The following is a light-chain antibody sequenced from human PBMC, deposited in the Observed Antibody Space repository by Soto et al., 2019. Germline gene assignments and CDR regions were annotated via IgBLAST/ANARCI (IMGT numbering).Light chain of an antibody. CDR3: QQYTA. V-gene: IGKV1-5*01. Sequence: DIQMTQSPSTLSASVGDRVTITCRASQSISSWLAWYQQKPGKAPKLLIYDASSLESGVPSRFSGSGSGTEFPLTISSLQPDEFATYYCQQYTAFGQGTKVEIK. CDR1: QSISSW. J-gene: IGKJ1*01. CDR2: DAS.